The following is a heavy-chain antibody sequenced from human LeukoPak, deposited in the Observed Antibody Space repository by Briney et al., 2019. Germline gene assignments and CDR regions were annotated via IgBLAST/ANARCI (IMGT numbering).Heavy chain of an antibody. CDR2: IKGDGTHT. J-gene: IGHJ5*01. CDR3: VRDWDHFDFDS. V-gene: IGHV3-74*01. CDR1: GFTFRNYW. Sequence: GGSLRLSCAASGFTFRNYWMHWVRHAPGKGLMWVSRIKGDGTHTIYADSVKGRFSISRDNAKSTLYLQMRSLRADDTAVYYCVRDWDHFDFDSWGQGTLVTVSS. D-gene: IGHD1-26*01.